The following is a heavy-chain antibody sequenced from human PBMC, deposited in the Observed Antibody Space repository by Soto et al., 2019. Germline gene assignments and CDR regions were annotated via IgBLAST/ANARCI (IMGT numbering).Heavy chain of an antibody. D-gene: IGHD3-10*01. Sequence: QITLKESGPTLVKPTQTLTLTCTFSGFSLSTSGVGVGWIRQPPGKALEWLALIYWNDDKRYSPSLKSRLTITKDPSKNQVVLTMTNMDPVDTATYYCAHRRERYGSKNFDYWGQGTLVTVSS. CDR2: IYWNDDK. CDR3: AHRRERYGSKNFDY. CDR1: GFSLSTSGVG. V-gene: IGHV2-5*01. J-gene: IGHJ4*02.